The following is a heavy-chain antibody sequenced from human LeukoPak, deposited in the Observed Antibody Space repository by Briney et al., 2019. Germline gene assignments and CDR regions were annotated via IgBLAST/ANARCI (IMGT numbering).Heavy chain of an antibody. CDR1: GGSISSASYY. Sequence: PSETLSLTCTVSGGSISSASYYWGWIRQTPGKGLEWIGSIYYSGSTYYNPSLKSRVTISVDTSKNQFSLKLSSVTAADTAVYYCARDRQLLSVYYFDYWGQGTLVTVSS. J-gene: IGHJ4*02. D-gene: IGHD2-21*02. CDR2: IYYSGST. CDR3: ARDRQLLSVYYFDY. V-gene: IGHV4-39*07.